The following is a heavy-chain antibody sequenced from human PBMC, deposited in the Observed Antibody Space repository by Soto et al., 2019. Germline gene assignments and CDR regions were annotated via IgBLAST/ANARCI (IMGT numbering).Heavy chain of an antibody. CDR3: ARWPEPRYTADPYAVDV. CDR1: GGTFSSSG. CDR2: IVPSLDTT. D-gene: IGHD3-16*02. J-gene: IGHJ6*04. V-gene: IGHV1-69*11. Sequence: QVHLVQSGTEVKKPGSSVKVSCKASGGTFSSSGFSWVRQAPGQGLEWMGMIVPSLDTTNYAQKFQARVTITADEVTSKAYMELRSLRSEDTAVYYCARWPEPRYTADPYAVDVWGEGTRVLVSS.